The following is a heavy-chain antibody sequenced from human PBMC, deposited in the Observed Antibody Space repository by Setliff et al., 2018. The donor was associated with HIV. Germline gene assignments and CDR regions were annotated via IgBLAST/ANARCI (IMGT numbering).Heavy chain of an antibody. J-gene: IGHJ5*02. CDR1: GGSLSGYY. D-gene: IGHD6-13*01. Sequence: NPSETLSLTCAAYGGSLSGYYWSWIRQPPGKGLEWIGEINHSGSTNHNPSLKSRATISVDTSKNRFSLKLSSVTAADTAVYYCAKRWGSSTWYRGWFDPWGQGTLVTVSS. CDR3: AKRWGSSTWYRGWFDP. CDR2: INHSGST. V-gene: IGHV4-34*04.